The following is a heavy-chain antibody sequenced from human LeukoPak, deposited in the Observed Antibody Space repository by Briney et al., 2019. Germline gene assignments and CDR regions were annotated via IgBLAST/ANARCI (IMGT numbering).Heavy chain of an antibody. CDR1: GLTFSNAW. V-gene: IGHV3-21*01. Sequence: GGSLRLSCAASGLTFSNAWMSWVRQAPGKGLEWVSSITSSSSYIYYADSVKGRFTISRDNARNSLSLQMNSLRAEDTAVYYCARYRFVVGATDSFDIWGQGTMVTVSS. D-gene: IGHD1-26*01. CDR3: ARYRFVVGATDSFDI. J-gene: IGHJ3*02. CDR2: ITSSSSYI.